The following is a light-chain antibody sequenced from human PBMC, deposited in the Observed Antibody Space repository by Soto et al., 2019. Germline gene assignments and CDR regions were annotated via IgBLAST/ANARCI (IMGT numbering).Light chain of an antibody. J-gene: IGLJ1*01. CDR2: SNN. Sequence: QSALTQPPSASGSPGQRVTICCSGSSSNIGSNTVNWYQQLPGTAPKLLIYSNNQRPSGVPDRFSGSKSGTSASLAISGLQSEDEADYYCAAWDDSLNGYVFGTGTKVPS. CDR1: SSNIGSNT. V-gene: IGLV1-44*01. CDR3: AAWDDSLNGYV.